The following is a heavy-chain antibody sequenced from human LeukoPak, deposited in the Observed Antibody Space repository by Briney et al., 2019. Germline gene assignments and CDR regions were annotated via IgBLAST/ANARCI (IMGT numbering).Heavy chain of an antibody. Sequence: GASVKVSCKASGYTFTSYGISWVRQAPGQGLEWMGGIIPIFGTANYAQKFQGRVTITADESTSTAYMELSSLRSEDTAVYYCASWYDSSGYISRSYFDYWGQGTLVTVSS. J-gene: IGHJ4*02. V-gene: IGHV1-69*13. CDR1: GYTFTSYG. D-gene: IGHD3-22*01. CDR2: IIPIFGTA. CDR3: ASWYDSSGYISRSYFDY.